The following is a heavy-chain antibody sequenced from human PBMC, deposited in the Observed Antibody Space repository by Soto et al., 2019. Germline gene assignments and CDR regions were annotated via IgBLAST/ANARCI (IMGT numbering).Heavy chain of an antibody. Sequence: EVQLVESGGGLVQPGGSLRLSCAASGFSFSKYSMNWVRQAPGKGLEWVSYIGNSSNTMYYADSVKGRFTISRDNAKNPLYLQMNSLRDDDTAVYYCVGAGHSSHWGQGTLVTVSS. D-gene: IGHD6-19*01. CDR2: IGNSSNTM. CDR3: VGAGHSSH. V-gene: IGHV3-48*02. CDR1: GFSFSKYS. J-gene: IGHJ4*02.